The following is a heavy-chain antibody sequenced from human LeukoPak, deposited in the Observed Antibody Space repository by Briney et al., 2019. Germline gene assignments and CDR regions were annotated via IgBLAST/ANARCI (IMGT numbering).Heavy chain of an antibody. CDR3: ARGPLVRRWFDP. J-gene: IGHJ5*02. CDR2: ISSSSSYI. Sequence: SGGSLRLSCAAAGFTFSSDSMNWVRQAPGKWLEWVSSISSSSSYIYYADSVKGRFTISRDNAKNSLYLQMNSLRAEDTAVYYCARGPLVRRWFDPWGQGTLVTVSS. CDR1: GFTFSSDS. D-gene: IGHD3-22*01. V-gene: IGHV3-21*01.